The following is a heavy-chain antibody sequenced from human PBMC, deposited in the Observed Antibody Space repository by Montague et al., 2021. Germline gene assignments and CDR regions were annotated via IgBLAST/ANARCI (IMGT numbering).Heavy chain of an antibody. V-gene: IGHV3-11*01. D-gene: IGHD3-16*01. CDR2: INTSGSTI. J-gene: IGHJ4*02. CDR1: GFTFSDYY. Sequence: SLRLSCAASGFTFSDYYMSLIRQAPGKGLEWASYINTSGSTIYYADSVKGRFTISRDNAKNSLYLQMNSLRAEDTAVYYCARIRKGADYWGQGTLVTVSS. CDR3: ARIRKGADY.